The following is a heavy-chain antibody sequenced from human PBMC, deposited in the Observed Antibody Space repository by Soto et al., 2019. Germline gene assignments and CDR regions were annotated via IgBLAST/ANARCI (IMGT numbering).Heavy chain of an antibody. J-gene: IGHJ5*02. CDR1: CGSISGSSDY. D-gene: IGHD3-22*01. Sequence: PSETLSLTCTVSCGSISGSSDYWGWIRQPPGKGLEWIGSIFYSGSTYYNPSLKSRVTLSVDKSKNKFSLKLTSVTAADTSVYYCATDSSYYYDSSAYYSNWFDPWGQGMLVTVSS. CDR3: ATDSSYYYDSSAYYSNWFDP. CDR2: IFYSGST. V-gene: IGHV4-39*01.